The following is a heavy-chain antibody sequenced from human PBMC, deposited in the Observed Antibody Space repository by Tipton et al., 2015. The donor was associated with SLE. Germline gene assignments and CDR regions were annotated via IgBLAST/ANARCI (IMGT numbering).Heavy chain of an antibody. CDR1: GGSFSGYY. CDR2: IYYTGNT. Sequence: TLSLTCAVYGGSFSGYYWSWIRQSPGKGLEWIASIYYTGNTFYNPSLKSRVTISVDTSKNQFSLNLSSVTAADTAVYYCARDEYRYDTTGYHLLGHFDFWGQGTLVTVSS. J-gene: IGHJ4*02. D-gene: IGHD3-22*01. V-gene: IGHV4-34*11. CDR3: ARDEYRYDTTGYHLLGHFDF.